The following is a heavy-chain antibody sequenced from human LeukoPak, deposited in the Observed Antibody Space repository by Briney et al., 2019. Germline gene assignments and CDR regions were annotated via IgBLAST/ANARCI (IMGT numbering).Heavy chain of an antibody. Sequence: PSETLSLTCTVSGASISNYYWSWIRQPPGKGLEWIGYISYSGSTNYNPSLRSRVTISVDTSKNQFSLKLSSVIVTDTALYYCAKVGCGGGTCFDHWGQGTLVTVSS. CDR1: GASISNYY. CDR3: AKVGCGGGTCFDH. J-gene: IGHJ4*02. D-gene: IGHD2-15*01. CDR2: ISYSGST. V-gene: IGHV4-59*01.